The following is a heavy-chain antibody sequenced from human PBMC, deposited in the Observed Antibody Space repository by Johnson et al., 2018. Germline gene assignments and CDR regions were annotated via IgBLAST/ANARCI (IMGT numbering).Heavy chain of an antibody. D-gene: IGHD5-24*01. Sequence: VQLVESGGGLVQXGRSLRLXCAASGFTFDDYAMHWVWQAPGKGLEWVPGISWNSGSIGYADSVKGRFTIPRDNAKNSLYLQMNSLLAEDTALFYCATFGGRWLQVGSFDIWGQGTMVTVSS. V-gene: IGHV3-9*01. CDR3: ATFGGRWLQVGSFDI. CDR1: GFTFDDYA. CDR2: ISWNSGSI. J-gene: IGHJ3*02.